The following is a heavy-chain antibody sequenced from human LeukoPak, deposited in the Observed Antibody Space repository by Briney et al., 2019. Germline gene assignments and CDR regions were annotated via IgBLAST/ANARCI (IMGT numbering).Heavy chain of an antibody. J-gene: IGHJ4*02. V-gene: IGHV4-59*12. CDR1: GGSISSYY. CDR2: IYHSGST. Sequence: SETLSLTCTVTGGSISSYYWSWIRQPPGKGLELIGYIYHSGSTHYNPSLKSRVTISVDTSKNQFSLKLSSVTAADTAVYYCARGSGTRSDNYFDYWGQGTLVTVSS. CDR3: ARGSGTRSDNYFDY. D-gene: IGHD1-1*01.